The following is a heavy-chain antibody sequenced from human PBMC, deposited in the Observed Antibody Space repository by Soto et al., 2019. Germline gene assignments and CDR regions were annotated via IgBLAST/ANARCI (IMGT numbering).Heavy chain of an antibody. V-gene: IGHV4-59*01. CDR2: IYYSGST. J-gene: IGHJ5*02. CDR3: ARDSVGYCSGGSCYEPFDP. Sequence: SETLSLTCTVSGGSISSYYWSWIRQPPGKGLEWIGYIYYSGSTNYNPSLKSRVTISVDTSKNQFSLKLSSVTAADTAVYYCARDSVGYCSGGSCYEPFDPWGQGTLVTVSS. D-gene: IGHD2-15*01. CDR1: GGSISSYY.